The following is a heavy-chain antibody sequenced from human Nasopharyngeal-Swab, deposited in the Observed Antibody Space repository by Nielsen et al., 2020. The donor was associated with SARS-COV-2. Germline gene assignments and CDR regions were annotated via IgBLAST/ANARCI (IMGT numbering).Heavy chain of an antibody. Sequence: ASVKVSCKASGYTFTNYAMHWVRPAPGLRFEWMGWINAGNGDTRYSQKFQGRLTMTTDTSTSTVYMDLRSLRSDDTAVYYCARDGRLHDYGDHRWFDPWGQGTLVTVSS. D-gene: IGHD4/OR15-4a*01. CDR2: INAGNGDT. CDR3: ARDGRLHDYGDHRWFDP. CDR1: GYTFTNYA. V-gene: IGHV1-3*01. J-gene: IGHJ5*02.